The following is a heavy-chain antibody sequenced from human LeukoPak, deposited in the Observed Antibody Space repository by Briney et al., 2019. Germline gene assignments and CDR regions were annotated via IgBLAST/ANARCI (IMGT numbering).Heavy chain of an antibody. Sequence: SETLSLTCTVSGGSMSSYYWSWLRQPPGKGLEGIGYIYTSGSTNYDPSLRSRVIMSIDTSKNQFSLNLTSVTAADTAVYHCARHEWIRMGYFDLWGRGTLVTVSP. J-gene: IGHJ2*01. CDR1: GGSMSSYY. V-gene: IGHV4-4*09. CDR3: ARHEWIRMGYFDL. CDR2: IYTSGST. D-gene: IGHD3-3*01.